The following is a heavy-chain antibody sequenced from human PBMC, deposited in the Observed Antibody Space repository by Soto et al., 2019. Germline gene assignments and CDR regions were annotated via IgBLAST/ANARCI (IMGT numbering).Heavy chain of an antibody. Sequence: QVQLQESGPALVKPSETLSLTCTVSGGSISGYYWSWIRQPPGKGLEWIGYIYYSTNYNPSLKSRVTISLDTSNNQLSLKLTSVTAADTAVYYCARTSPVAGGFDYWGQGTLVTVSS. J-gene: IGHJ4*02. CDR3: ARTSPVAGGFDY. V-gene: IGHV4-59*01. D-gene: IGHD6-19*01. CDR2: IYYST. CDR1: GGSISGYY.